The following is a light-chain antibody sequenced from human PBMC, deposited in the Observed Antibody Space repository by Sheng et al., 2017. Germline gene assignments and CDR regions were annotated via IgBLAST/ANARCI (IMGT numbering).Light chain of an antibody. CDR1: SSDVGAYNY. J-gene: IGLJ2*01. Sequence: QSALTQPASVSGSPGQSITISCTGTSSDVGAYNYVSWYQQHPGKAPKLMIYDVSNRPSGVSNRFSGSKSGNTASLTISGLQAEDEAYYYCQSYDISPSGYVVIGGGTKLTVL. CDR3: QSYDISPSGYVV. CDR2: DVS. V-gene: IGLV2-14*01.